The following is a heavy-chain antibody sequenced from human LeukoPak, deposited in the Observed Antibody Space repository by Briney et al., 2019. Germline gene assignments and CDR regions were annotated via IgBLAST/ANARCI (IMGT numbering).Heavy chain of an antibody. CDR1: GGSISSYY. CDR3: ARRAVITEYYFFYMDV. D-gene: IGHD3-22*01. Sequence: SETLSLTCSVSGGSISSYYWSWIRQSPGKGLEWIGYIYYTGNTHYDPSLQSRVTMSVDTSKNQFSLRLTSVTAADTAIYYCARRAVITEYYFFYMDVWGTGTTVTVSS. J-gene: IGHJ6*03. CDR2: IYYTGNT. V-gene: IGHV4-59*08.